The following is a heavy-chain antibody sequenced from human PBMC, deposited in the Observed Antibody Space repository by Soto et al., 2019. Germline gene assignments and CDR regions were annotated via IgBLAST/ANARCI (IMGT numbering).Heavy chain of an antibody. CDR1: GGTISSYY. V-gene: IGHV4-59*08. D-gene: IGHD2-2*01. Sequence: SETLSLTCTVSGGTISSYYWSWILQPPGKGLEWIGYIYYSGSTNYNPSLKSRVTISVDTSKNQFSLKVSSVTAADTAVYYCARGEYQLLSVDTWGQGTLVTVSS. CDR3: ARGEYQLLSVDT. CDR2: IYYSGST. J-gene: IGHJ5*02.